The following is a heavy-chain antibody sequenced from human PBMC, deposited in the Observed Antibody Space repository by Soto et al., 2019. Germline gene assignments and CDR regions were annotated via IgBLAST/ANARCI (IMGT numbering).Heavy chain of an antibody. CDR1: GYTFTSYD. D-gene: IGHD3-9*01. Sequence: ASVKVSCKASGYTFTSYDINWVRQATGQGLEWMGWMNPNSGNTGYAQKFQGRVTMTRNTSISTACMELSSLRSEDTAVYYCARVDHDILTGYYKNYYYYYMDVWG. CDR2: MNPNSGNT. J-gene: IGHJ6*03. CDR3: ARVDHDILTGYYKNYYYYYMDV. V-gene: IGHV1-8*01.